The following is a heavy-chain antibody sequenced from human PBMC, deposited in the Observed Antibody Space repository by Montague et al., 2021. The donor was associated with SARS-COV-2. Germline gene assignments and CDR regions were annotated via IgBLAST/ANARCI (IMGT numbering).Heavy chain of an antibody. D-gene: IGHD6-19*01. J-gene: IGHJ4*02. V-gene: IGHV6-1*01. CDR1: GDSVSINSVA. Sequence: CAISGDSVSINSVAWSWIRHSPSRGLEWLGRTYYRSKWYSDYAPSVRGRLTVNPDASKNEFSLELNYVTPEDTAVYYCVRCSGWFYFDFWGQGTLVTVSS. CDR2: TYYRSKWYS. CDR3: VRCSGWFYFDF.